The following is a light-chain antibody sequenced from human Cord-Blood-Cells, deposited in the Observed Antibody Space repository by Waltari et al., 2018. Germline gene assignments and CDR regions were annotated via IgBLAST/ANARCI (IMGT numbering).Light chain of an antibody. CDR1: QGISSY. CDR2: AAS. CDR3: QQYYSYPQT. V-gene: IGKV1-8*01. Sequence: AIRMTQSPSSFSASTGDRVTITCRASQGISSYLAWYQQKPGKAPKLLIYAASTLQSGVPSRFSGSGSGTDFTLTISCLQSEDFATDYCQQYYSYPQTFGQGTRLEIK. J-gene: IGKJ5*01.